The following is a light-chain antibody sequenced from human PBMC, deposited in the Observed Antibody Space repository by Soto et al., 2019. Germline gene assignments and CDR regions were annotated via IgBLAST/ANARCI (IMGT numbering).Light chain of an antibody. V-gene: IGKV3-20*01. Sequence: EIVLTQSPGTLSSSPGERATLSCRASQSVSSTYFAWYQQKPGQALRLLIYAAASRATGIPDRFSGSGSGTDFTLTISRLEPEDFAVYYCQQYGNSPPTFGQGTKLEIK. CDR2: AAA. CDR1: QSVSSTY. J-gene: IGKJ2*01. CDR3: QQYGNSPPT.